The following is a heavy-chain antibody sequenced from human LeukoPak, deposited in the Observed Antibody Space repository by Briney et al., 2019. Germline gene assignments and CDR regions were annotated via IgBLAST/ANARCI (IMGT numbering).Heavy chain of an antibody. J-gene: IGHJ5*02. CDR3: ARGTVTIVGEDWFDP. CDR1: GFTFSSYA. V-gene: IGHV3-30-3*01. Sequence: PGGSLRLSCAASGFTFSSYAMHWARQAPGKGLEWVAVISYDGSNKYYADSVKGRFTISRDNSKNTLYLQMNSLRAEDTAVYYCARGTVTIVGEDWFDPWGQGTLVTVSS. CDR2: ISYDGSNK. D-gene: IGHD4-17*01.